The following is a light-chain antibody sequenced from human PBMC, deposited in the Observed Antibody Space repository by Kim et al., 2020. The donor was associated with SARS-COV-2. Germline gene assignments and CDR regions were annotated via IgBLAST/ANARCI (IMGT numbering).Light chain of an antibody. CDR2: CAS. V-gene: IGKV6-21*02. J-gene: IGKJ1*01. CDR3: HQSSSLPWT. CDR1: QSIRSD. Sequence: VTTKETLTSACRASQSIRSDLHRYQQKPGQSPRLLIKCASQSISGVPARFSGSGSGTDFTLSINSLEAEDAATYYCHQSSSLPWTFGQGTKVDI.